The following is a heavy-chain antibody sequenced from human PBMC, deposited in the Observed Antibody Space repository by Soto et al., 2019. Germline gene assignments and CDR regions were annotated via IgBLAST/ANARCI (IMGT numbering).Heavy chain of an antibody. CDR1: GYTFTSYG. V-gene: IGHV1-18*01. D-gene: IGHD3-9*01. Sequence: ASVKVCCKASGYTFTSYGISWVRQAPGQGLEWMGWISAYNGNTNYAQKLQGRVTMTTDTSTSTAYMELRSLRSDDTAVYYCARSYFDWLLYSPHWDYWGQGTLVTVSS. CDR3: ARSYFDWLLYSPHWDY. CDR2: ISAYNGNT. J-gene: IGHJ4*02.